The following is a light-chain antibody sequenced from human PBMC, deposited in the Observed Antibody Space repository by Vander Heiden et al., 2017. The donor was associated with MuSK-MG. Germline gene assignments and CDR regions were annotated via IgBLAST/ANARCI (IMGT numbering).Light chain of an antibody. V-gene: IGKV3-11*01. J-gene: IGKJ2*01. CDR1: QGVSSY. Sequence: EIVLTQPPATLSLSPGERATPSCMARQGVSSYLDWYQQRPGQAPRLLIYDTSNRATGIPARFSGSGSGTDFTLTISRLEPEDFAVYYCQQRSNWPPYTFGQGTKLEIK. CDR2: DTS. CDR3: QQRSNWPPYT.